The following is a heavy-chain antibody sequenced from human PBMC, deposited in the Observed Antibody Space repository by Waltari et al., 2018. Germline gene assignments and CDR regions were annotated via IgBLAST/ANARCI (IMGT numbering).Heavy chain of an antibody. V-gene: IGHV1-8*01. CDR3: ARGYPFSFYGSGTYYNVYDY. Sequence: QVQLVQSGAEVKKPGASVKVSCRASGYTFTSYDINWVRQATGHGLEWMGWMNPNSGNTDYAQKFQGRVTMTRNTSISTAYMELSSLRSEDTAVYYCARGYPFSFYGSGTYYNVYDYWGQGTLVTVSS. D-gene: IGHD3-10*01. CDR1: GYTFTSYD. CDR2: MNPNSGNT. J-gene: IGHJ4*02.